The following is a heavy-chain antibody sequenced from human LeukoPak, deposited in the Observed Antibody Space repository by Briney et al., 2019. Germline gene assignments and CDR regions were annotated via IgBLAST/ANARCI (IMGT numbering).Heavy chain of an antibody. Sequence: PGGSLRLPCAASGFTFSSHAMSWVRRAPGKGLERVSLISGSGDTTSYADPVKGRFTISRGNSKNTLFLQMNSLRAEDTAVYFCARSDCNSIHCYVRDYWGQGTLVTVSS. CDR3: ARSDCNSIHCYVRDY. J-gene: IGHJ4*02. CDR2: ISGSGDTT. CDR1: GFTFSSHA. V-gene: IGHV3-23*01. D-gene: IGHD2/OR15-2a*01.